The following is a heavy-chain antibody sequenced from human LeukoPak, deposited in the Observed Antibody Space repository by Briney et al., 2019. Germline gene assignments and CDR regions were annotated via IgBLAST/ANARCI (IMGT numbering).Heavy chain of an antibody. CDR2: ISSSSSYI. CDR1: GFTFSNYS. CDR3: AREPYYYDGSAYYSFDY. V-gene: IGHV3-21*01. J-gene: IGHJ4*02. D-gene: IGHD3-22*01. Sequence: PGGSLRLSCAASGFTFSNYSMNWVRQAPGKGLEWVSVISSSSSYIYYADSVKGRFTISRDNAKNSLYLQMNSLRADDTAVYYCAREPYYYDGSAYYSFDYWGQGTLVNVSS.